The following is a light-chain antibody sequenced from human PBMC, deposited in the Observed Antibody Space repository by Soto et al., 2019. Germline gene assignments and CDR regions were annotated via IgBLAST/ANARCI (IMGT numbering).Light chain of an antibody. Sequence: DIQMTQSPSSLSASVGDRVIITCRARPGIGDALGWYQQKPGKAPKRLIYAASSLQSGVPSRFSGSGSGTDFTLTISSLQHEDFASYYCLQHNTYPWTFGPGTKVEVK. CDR3: LQHNTYPWT. V-gene: IGKV1-17*01. CDR1: PGIGDA. J-gene: IGKJ1*01. CDR2: AAS.